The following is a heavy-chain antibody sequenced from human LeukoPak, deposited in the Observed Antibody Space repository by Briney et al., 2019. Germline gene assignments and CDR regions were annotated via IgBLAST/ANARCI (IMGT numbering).Heavy chain of an antibody. J-gene: IGHJ6*02. V-gene: IGHV1-46*01. CDR2: INPSGGST. D-gene: IGHD5-12*01. CDR1: GYTFTSYY. Sequence: ASVKVSCKASGYTFTSYYMHWVRQAPGQGLEWMGIINPSGGSTSYAQKFQGRATMTRDTSTSTVYMELSSLRSEDTAVYYCARDSGYDLRVLDYYGMDVWGQGTTVTVSS. CDR3: ARDSGYDLRVLDYYGMDV.